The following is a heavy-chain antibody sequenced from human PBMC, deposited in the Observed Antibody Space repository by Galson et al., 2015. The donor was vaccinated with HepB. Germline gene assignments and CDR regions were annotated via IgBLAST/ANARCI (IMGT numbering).Heavy chain of an antibody. CDR1: GFTVSSNY. CDR2: IYSGGST. Sequence: SLRLSCAASGFTVSSNYMSWVRQAPGKGLEWVSVIYSGGSTYYADSVKGRFTIPRDNSKNTLYLQMNSLRAEDTAVYYCARGAMVRGEPMYGMDVWGQGTTVTVSS. D-gene: IGHD3-10*01. J-gene: IGHJ6*02. CDR3: ARGAMVRGEPMYGMDV. V-gene: IGHV3-66*01.